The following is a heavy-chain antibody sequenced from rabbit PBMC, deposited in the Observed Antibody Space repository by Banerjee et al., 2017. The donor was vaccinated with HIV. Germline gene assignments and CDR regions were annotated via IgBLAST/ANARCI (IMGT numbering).Heavy chain of an antibody. J-gene: IGHJ4*01. CDR1: GFSFSGSYY. D-gene: IGHD8-1*01. Sequence: QSLEESGGDLVKPGASLTLTCTASGFSFSGSYYVCWVRQAPGKGLEWIACIYAGSSGSTYYASWAKGRFTISKTSSTTVTLQMTSLTAADTATYFCARSPDSIYDAYFNLWGPGTLVTVS. CDR3: ARSPDSIYDAYFNL. V-gene: IGHV1S40*01. CDR2: IYAGSSGST.